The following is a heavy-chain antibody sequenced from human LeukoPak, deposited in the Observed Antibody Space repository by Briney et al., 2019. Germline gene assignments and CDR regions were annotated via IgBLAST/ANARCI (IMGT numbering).Heavy chain of an antibody. CDR1: GFTFSSYE. V-gene: IGHV3-48*03. Sequence: WGSLRLSCAASGFTFSSYEMNWVCQAPGRGLEWVSYISGSGVTMYYADSVKGRFTISRDDAKNSLYLQMNSLRAEDTAVYYCAREDIRLDYFDYWGHGNLVTVSS. D-gene: IGHD6-19*01. CDR2: ISGSGVTM. J-gene: IGHJ4*01. CDR3: AREDIRLDYFDY.